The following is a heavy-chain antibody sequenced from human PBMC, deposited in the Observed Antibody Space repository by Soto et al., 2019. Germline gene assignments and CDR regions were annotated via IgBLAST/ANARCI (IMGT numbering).Heavy chain of an antibody. CDR1: GHNFTPYG. Sequence: GASLKVSCKASGHNFTPYGDNWVRKAPGQGLVLVVCISPWKRQPNYAQSFQGRVTMTTDTSTSTAYMELRSLTSDDTAVYYCARDLDPSGSYYTDYWGPGSLVTVSS. V-gene: IGHV1-18*04. D-gene: IGHD3-10*01. J-gene: IGHJ4*02. CDR2: ISPWKRQP. CDR3: ARDLDPSGSYYTDY.